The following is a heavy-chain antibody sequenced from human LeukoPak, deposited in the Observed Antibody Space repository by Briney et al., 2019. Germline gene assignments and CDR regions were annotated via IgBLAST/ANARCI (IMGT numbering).Heavy chain of an antibody. D-gene: IGHD3-10*01. CDR3: AKDTNGYYGSGSYYNL. CDR2: IWYDGSNK. CDR1: GFTFSSYG. Sequence: GRSLRLSCAASGFTFSSYGMHWVRQAPGKGLEWVAVIWYDGSNKYYADSVKGRFTISRDNSKNTLYLQMNSLRAEDTALYYCAKDTNGYYGSGSYYNLWGQGTLVTVSS. J-gene: IGHJ4*02. V-gene: IGHV3-33*06.